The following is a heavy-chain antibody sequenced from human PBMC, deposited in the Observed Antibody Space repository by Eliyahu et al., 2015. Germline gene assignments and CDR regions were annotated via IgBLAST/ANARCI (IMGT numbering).Heavy chain of an antibody. J-gene: IGHJ4*02. CDR1: GFXXXSYS. Sequence: EVQLVESGGGLVQPGGSLXLSGAASGFXXXSYSMSWGRQGPGKGLEWVSSITSSSSFTYYADPVRGRFTISRDNTKNSLYLQMSSLRAEDTAVYHCTRDYCSGATCHATPDWGQGTLVTVSS. D-gene: IGHD2-15*01. CDR3: TRDYCSGATCHATPD. V-gene: IGHV3-21*06. CDR2: ITSSSSFT.